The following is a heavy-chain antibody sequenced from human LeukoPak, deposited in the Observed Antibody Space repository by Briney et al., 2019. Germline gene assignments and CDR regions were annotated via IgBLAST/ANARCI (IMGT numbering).Heavy chain of an antibody. J-gene: IGHJ3*02. V-gene: IGHV3-23*01. D-gene: IGHD2-15*01. CDR1: GFTFTKFA. CDR2: ISGSGGST. Sequence: PGGSLRLSCAASGFTFTKFAMSWVRQAPGKGLEWVSAISGSGGSTYYADSVKGRFTISRDNAKNSLYLQMNSLRAEDTAVYYCARMKEVIAATRDGFDIWGQGTMVTVSS. CDR3: ARMKEVIAATRDGFDI.